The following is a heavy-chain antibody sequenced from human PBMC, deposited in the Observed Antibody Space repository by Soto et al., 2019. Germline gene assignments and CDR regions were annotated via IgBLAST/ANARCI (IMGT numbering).Heavy chain of an antibody. V-gene: IGHV4-59*01. CDR3: ARDSSSGWYLGWFDP. Sequence: QVQLQESGPGLVKPSETLSLTCTVSGGSISSYYWSWIRQPPGKGLEWIGYIYYSGSTNYNPSLKSRVSISVDTSKNQFSLKLSSLTAADTAVYYCARDSSSGWYLGWFDPWGQGTLVTVSS. CDR2: IYYSGST. J-gene: IGHJ5*02. D-gene: IGHD6-19*01. CDR1: GGSISSYY.